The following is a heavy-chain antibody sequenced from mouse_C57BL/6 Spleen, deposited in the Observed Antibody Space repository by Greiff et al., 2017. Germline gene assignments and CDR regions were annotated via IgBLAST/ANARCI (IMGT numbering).Heavy chain of an antibody. CDR3: AREGDYYGSSPAWFAY. D-gene: IGHD1-1*01. V-gene: IGHV1-80*01. Sequence: VQLQESGAELVKPGASVKISCKASGYAFSSYWMNWVKQRPGKGLEWIGQIYPGDGDTNYNGTFKGKATLTADKSSSTAYMQLSSLTSEDSAVYFCAREGDYYGSSPAWFAYWGQGTLVTVSA. J-gene: IGHJ3*01. CDR2: IYPGDGDT. CDR1: GYAFSSYW.